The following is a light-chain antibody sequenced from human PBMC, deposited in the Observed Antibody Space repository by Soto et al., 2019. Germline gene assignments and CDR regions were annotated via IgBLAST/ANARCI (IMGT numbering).Light chain of an antibody. V-gene: IGKV3-20*01. CDR1: QSIDSSY. Sequence: DIVLTQSTGPLSVSPGERATLSCTASQSIDSSYLAWYQQKPGQAPRILIYGASSRATGIPDRFSGSASGTDFTLTISRLEPEDIAVYYCQQYGSSRTLGQGTKVDIK. CDR2: GAS. J-gene: IGKJ1*01. CDR3: QQYGSSRT.